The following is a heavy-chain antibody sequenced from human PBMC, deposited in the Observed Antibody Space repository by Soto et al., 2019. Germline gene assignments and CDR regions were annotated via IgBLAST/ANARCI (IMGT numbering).Heavy chain of an antibody. CDR1: GGSISSGGYS. CDR2: IYHSGST. CDR3: AREASAQGSYYFAMDV. Sequence: SETLSLTCAVSGGSISSGGYSWSWIRQPPGKGLEWIGYIYHSGSTYYNPSLKSRVTISVDRSKNQFSLKLSSVTAADTAVYYCAREASAQGSYYFAMDVWGQGTTVTVSS. J-gene: IGHJ6*02. V-gene: IGHV4-30-2*01.